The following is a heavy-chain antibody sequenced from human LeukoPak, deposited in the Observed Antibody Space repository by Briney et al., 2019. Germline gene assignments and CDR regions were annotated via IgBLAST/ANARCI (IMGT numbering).Heavy chain of an antibody. CDR2: IYASGSA. V-gene: IGHV4-59*01. CDR3: ARGSMVATDYGMDV. J-gene: IGHJ6*02. D-gene: IGHD2-21*02. CDR1: GGSITGYY. Sequence: PSETLSLTCTVSGGSITGYYWSWIRQPPRKGLEWIGYIYASGSANYNPSLNSRVTMSVDTAKNQFSLKLSSVTAADTAVYYCARGSMVATDYGMDVWGQGTTVTVSS.